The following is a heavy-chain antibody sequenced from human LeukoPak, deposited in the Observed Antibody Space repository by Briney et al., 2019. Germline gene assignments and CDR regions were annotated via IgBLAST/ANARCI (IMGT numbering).Heavy chain of an antibody. CDR3: ARGDDYGDYGYYFDY. CDR2: ISAYNGNT. J-gene: IGHJ4*02. Sequence: VASVKVSCKVSGYTFTSYGISWVRQAPGQGLEWMGWISAYNGNTNYAQKLQGRVTMTTDTSTSTAYMELRSLRSDDTAVYYCARGDDYGDYGYYFDYWGQGTLVTVSS. V-gene: IGHV1-18*01. CDR1: GYTFTSYG. D-gene: IGHD4-17*01.